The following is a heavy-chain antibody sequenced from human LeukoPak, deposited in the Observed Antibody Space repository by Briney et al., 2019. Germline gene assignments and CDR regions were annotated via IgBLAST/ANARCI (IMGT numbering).Heavy chain of an antibody. D-gene: IGHD3-16*01. Sequence: GGSLRLSCEASGFTFSSYRMNWVRQAPGKGLEWVSSIISNGGLIYYGDPVKGRFTISRDNAKNSLYLQMDSLRAEDTAVYYCAGPIWGSCVFDYWGQGTLVTVSS. J-gene: IGHJ4*02. CDR3: AGPIWGSCVFDY. CDR1: GFTFSSYR. CDR2: IISNGGLI. V-gene: IGHV3-21*01.